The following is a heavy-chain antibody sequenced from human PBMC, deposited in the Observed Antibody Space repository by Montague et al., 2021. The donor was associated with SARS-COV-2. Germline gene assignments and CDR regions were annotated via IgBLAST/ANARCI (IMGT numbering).Heavy chain of an antibody. V-gene: IGHV3-66*01. CDR2: IYSGGST. Sequence: SLRLSCAASGFTVSSNYMSWVRQAPGKGLEWVSVIYSGGSTYYADFVKGRFTISRDNSKNTLYLQMNSLRAEDTAVYYCARDQRSWSFEAWRPTGYYYGMDVWGQGTTVTVSS. J-gene: IGHJ6*02. CDR1: GFTVSSNY. D-gene: IGHD6-13*01. CDR3: ARDQRSWSFEAWRPTGYYYGMDV.